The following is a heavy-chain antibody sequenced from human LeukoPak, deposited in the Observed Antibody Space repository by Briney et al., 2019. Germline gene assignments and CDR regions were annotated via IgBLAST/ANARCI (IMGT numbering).Heavy chain of an antibody. CDR3: VGGGWYDLGWFDP. V-gene: IGHV3-23*01. Sequence: GRSLRLSCAASGFTFSSYAMSWVRQAPGKGLEAVSAISGSGGSAYYADSVKGRFTISRDNSKNTLYLQMNSLRAEDTAVYYCVGGGWYDLGWFDPWGQGTLVTVSS. D-gene: IGHD6-19*01. CDR2: ISGSGGSA. J-gene: IGHJ5*02. CDR1: GFTFSSYA.